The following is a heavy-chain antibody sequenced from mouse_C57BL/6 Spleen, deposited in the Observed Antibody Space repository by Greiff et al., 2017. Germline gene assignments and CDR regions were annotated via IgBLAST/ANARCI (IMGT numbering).Heavy chain of an antibody. CDR1: GYTFTDYN. CDR2: INPNNGGT. V-gene: IGHV1-22*01. J-gene: IGHJ4*01. CDR3: ARRDYEAMDY. Sequence: VQLQPSGPELVKPGASVKMSCKASGYTFTDYNLPWLKQSHGNSLEWIGYINPNNGGTSYNQKFKGKATLTVNKSSSTAYMELRSLTSEDSAVYYCARRDYEAMDYWGQGTSVTVSS. D-gene: IGHD1-1*01.